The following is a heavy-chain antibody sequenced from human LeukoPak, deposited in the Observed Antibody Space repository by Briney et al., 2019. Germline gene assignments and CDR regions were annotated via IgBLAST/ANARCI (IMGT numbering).Heavy chain of an antibody. V-gene: IGHV1-24*01. D-gene: IGHD3-22*01. CDR2: FDPEDGET. J-gene: IGHJ3*02. CDR3: ATDLDSSGYYLGAFDI. CDR1: GYTLTELS. Sequence: ASVKVSRKVSGYTLTELSMHWVRQAPGKGLEWMGGFDPEDGETIYAQKFQGRVTMTEDTSTDTAYMELSSLRSEDTAVYYCATDLDSSGYYLGAFDIWGQGTMVTVSS.